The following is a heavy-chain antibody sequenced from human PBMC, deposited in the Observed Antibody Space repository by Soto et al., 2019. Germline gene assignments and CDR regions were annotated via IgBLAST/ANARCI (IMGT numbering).Heavy chain of an antibody. CDR1: GYTFTSYY. D-gene: IGHD3-16*02. V-gene: IGHV1-46*03. J-gene: IGHJ4*02. CDR3: ASGSYRAIPDY. Sequence: QVQLVQSGAEVKKPGASVKVSCKASGYTFTSYYMHWVRQAPGQGLEWMGIINPSGGSTSYAQKFHGRDTMTRDKSTRTVYKALSSLRSEDTHVYYYASGSYRAIPDYWGQRTLVTVS. CDR2: INPSGGST.